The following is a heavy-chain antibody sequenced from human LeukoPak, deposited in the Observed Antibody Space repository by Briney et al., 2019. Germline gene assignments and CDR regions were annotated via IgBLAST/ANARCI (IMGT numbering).Heavy chain of an antibody. J-gene: IGHJ3*02. Sequence: ASVKVSCKVSGYTLTELSMHWVRQAPGKGLEWMGGFDPEDGETIYAQKFQGRVTMTEDTSTDTAYMELSSLRSEDMAVYYCATLSRRVMGDAFDIWGQGTMVTVSS. CDR1: GYTLTELS. CDR3: ATLSRRVMGDAFDI. V-gene: IGHV1-24*01. CDR2: FDPEDGET. D-gene: IGHD2-8*01.